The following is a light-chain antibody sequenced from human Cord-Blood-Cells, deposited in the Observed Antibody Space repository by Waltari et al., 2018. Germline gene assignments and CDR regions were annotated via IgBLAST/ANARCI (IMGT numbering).Light chain of an antibody. CDR2: LNSDGRH. Sequence: QLVLTQSPSASASLGASVKLTCTLSSGHSSYAIAWHQQQPEKGPRYLMKLNSDGRHSKGDGFPDRFSGSSSGAERYLTISSLQSEDEADYYCQTWGTGIHWVFGGGTKLTVL. CDR3: QTWGTGIHWV. CDR1: SGHSSYA. V-gene: IGLV4-69*01. J-gene: IGLJ3*02.